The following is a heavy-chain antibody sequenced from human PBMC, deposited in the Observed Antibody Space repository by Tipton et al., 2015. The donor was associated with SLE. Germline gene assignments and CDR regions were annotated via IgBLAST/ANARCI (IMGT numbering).Heavy chain of an antibody. CDR2: INHSGST. D-gene: IGHD3-10*01. Sequence: TLSLTCAVYGGSFSGYYWSWIRQPPGKGLEWIGEINHSGSTNYNPSLTSRVTISVDTSKNQFSLKLSSVTAADTAVYYCARGPNYYGSGSYYQDYWGQGTLVTVSS. CDR3: ARGPNYYGSGSYYQDY. J-gene: IGHJ4*02. CDR1: GGSFSGYY. V-gene: IGHV4-34*01.